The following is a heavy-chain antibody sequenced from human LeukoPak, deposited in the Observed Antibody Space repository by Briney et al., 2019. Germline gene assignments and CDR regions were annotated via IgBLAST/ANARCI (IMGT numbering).Heavy chain of an antibody. D-gene: IGHD4-11*01. Sequence: GGSLRLSCAASGFTFSAYWMHWVRQAPGKGLVWVSRINTDGGSIRYADSVKGRFTISRDNAKNTVHLQMNSLRAEDTAVYYCARDYSNSFYYYYGMDVWGQGTTVTVSS. J-gene: IGHJ6*02. CDR2: INTDGGSI. CDR3: ARDYSNSFYYYYGMDV. CDR1: GFTFSAYW. V-gene: IGHV3-74*01.